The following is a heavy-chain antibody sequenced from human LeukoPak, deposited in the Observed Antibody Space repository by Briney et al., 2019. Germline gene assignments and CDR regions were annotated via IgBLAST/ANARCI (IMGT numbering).Heavy chain of an antibody. CDR3: ARRTDDYSYLDY. V-gene: IGHV6-1*01. Sequence: SQTLSLTCAISGDIVSSNSATWNWIRQSPSRGLEWLGRTYYRSKSYNDYAVSVKSPITIKPDKSKNQFSLQLNSVTPEDTAVYYCARRTDDYSYLDYWGQGTLVTVSS. D-gene: IGHD2-15*01. CDR2: TYYRSKSYN. J-gene: IGHJ4*02. CDR1: GDIVSSNSAT.